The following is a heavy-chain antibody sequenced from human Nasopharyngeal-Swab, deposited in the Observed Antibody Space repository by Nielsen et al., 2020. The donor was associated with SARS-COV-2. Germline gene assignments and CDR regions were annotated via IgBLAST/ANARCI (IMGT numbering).Heavy chain of an antibody. CDR3: ARVEETIFGGEYFDL. V-gene: IGHV3-11*05. J-gene: IGHJ2*01. CDR2: ISSSSYT. Sequence: GESLKISCAASGFTFSDYYMSWIRQAPGKGLEWVSYISSSSYTNYADSVKGRFTISRDNAKNSLYLQMNSLRAEDTAVYYCARVEETIFGGEYFDLWGRGTLVTVSS. CDR1: GFTFSDYY. D-gene: IGHD3-3*01.